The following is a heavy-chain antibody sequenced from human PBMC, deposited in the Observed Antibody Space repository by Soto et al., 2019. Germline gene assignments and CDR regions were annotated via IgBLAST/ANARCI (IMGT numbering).Heavy chain of an antibody. D-gene: IGHD3-22*01. CDR2: ISAYNGNT. V-gene: IGHV1-18*01. CDR1: GYTFTIYG. Sequence: ASVKVSCKASGYTFTIYGISCVLQSPLQWLDWMGWISAYNGNTNYAQKLQGRVTMTTDTSTSTAYMELRSLRSDDTAVYYCARQITMIVVVHPYSYGMDVWGQGTTVTVSS. J-gene: IGHJ6*02. CDR3: ARQITMIVVVHPYSYGMDV.